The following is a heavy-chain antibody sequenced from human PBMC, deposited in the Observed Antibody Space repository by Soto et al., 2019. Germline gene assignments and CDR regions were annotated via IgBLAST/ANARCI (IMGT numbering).Heavy chain of an antibody. Sequence: ASVKVSCKASGFTFTGHYIHWVRQAPGQGLEWMGWINPNSGGTSYAQKFQGRVTMTRDKSITKAYMELSRLSSDDKDVYYCAKSGSLFRPSLGYFDYWGQGNLVTVSS. J-gene: IGHJ4*02. V-gene: IGHV1-2*02. D-gene: IGHD1-1*01. CDR1: GFTFTGHY. CDR2: INPNSGGT. CDR3: AKSGSLFRPSLGYFDY.